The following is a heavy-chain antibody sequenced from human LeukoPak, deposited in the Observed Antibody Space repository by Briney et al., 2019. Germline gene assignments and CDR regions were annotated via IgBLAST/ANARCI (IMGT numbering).Heavy chain of an antibody. J-gene: IGHJ6*02. CDR2: ISYDGSNK. V-gene: IGHV3-30-3*01. Sequence: GGPLRLSCAASGFTFSSYAMHWVRQAPGKGLEWVAVISYDGSNKYYADSVKGRFTISRDNSKNTLYLQMNSLRAEDTAVYYCARTVNSVYYYGMDVWGQGTTVTVSS. CDR3: ARTVNSVYYYGMDV. D-gene: IGHD5-24*01. CDR1: GFTFSSYA.